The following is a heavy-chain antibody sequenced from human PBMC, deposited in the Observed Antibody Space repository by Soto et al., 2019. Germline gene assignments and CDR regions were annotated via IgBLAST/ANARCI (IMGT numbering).Heavy chain of an antibody. V-gene: IGHV4-39*01. CDR2: VYYRGRS. J-gene: IGHJ4*02. Sequence: SETLSLTCTVSGGSVTNSSYYWGWIRQSPGKGLEWIGSVYYRGRSYSKSSVKSRVTISADTSKNRFSLSLNSVTASDTAVYFCVSQRTTVPTQAYFDYWGPGALVTAPQ. CDR1: GGSVTNSSYY. CDR3: VSQRTTVPTQAYFDY. D-gene: IGHD4-17*01.